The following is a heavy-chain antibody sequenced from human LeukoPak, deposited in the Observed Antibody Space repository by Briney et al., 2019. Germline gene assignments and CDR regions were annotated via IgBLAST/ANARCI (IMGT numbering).Heavy chain of an antibody. CDR3: ARVVIGSGYLVC. J-gene: IGHJ4*02. V-gene: IGHV3-48*01. D-gene: IGHD6-13*01. Sequence: GGSLRLSCAASGFTFSSYSMNWVRQAPGKGLGWVSYISSSGSTIYYADSVKGRFTISRDNAKNSLHLQVNSLRAEDTAVYYCARVVIGSGYLVCWDQGTPVTVSS. CDR2: ISSSGSTI. CDR1: GFTFSSYS.